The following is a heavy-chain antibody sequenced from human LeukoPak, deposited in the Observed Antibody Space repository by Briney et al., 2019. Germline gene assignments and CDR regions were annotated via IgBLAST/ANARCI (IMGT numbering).Heavy chain of an antibody. J-gene: IGHJ4*02. V-gene: IGHV4-61*01. CDR2: IYYSGST. CDR3: AREELAGTGY. CDR1: GGSVSSGSYY. Sequence: SETLSLTCTVSGGSVSSGSYYWSWIRQPPGKGLEWIGYIYYSGSTNYNPSLKSRVTISVDTSKNQFSLKLSSVTAADTAVYYCAREELAGTGYWGQGTLVTVSS. D-gene: IGHD6-19*01.